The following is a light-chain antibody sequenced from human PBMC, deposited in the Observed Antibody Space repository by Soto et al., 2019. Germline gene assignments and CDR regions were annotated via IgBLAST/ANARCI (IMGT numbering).Light chain of an antibody. CDR2: DAS. J-gene: IGKJ1*01. CDR1: QSISSW. CDR3: QQYNSYSPEGT. Sequence: DIRMTQSPSTLSASVGDRVTITCRSSQSISSWLDWYQQKPGKVPKLLIYDASSLESGVPSRFSGSGSGTEFTHTISSLQPDDFATYYCQQYNSYSPEGTCSQGTKVEIK. V-gene: IGKV1-5*01.